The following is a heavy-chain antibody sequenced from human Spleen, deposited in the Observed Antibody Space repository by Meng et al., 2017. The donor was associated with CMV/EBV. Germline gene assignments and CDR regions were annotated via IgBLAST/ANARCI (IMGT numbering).Heavy chain of an antibody. Sequence: GESLKISCAASGFAFSRDAMTWVRQAPGKGLEWVSAITASGGSTYYADSVKGRFTVSRDNSKNTLYLQMNSLRAEDTAVYYCAKDIRYFDWFYFDYWGQGTLVTVSS. D-gene: IGHD3-9*01. V-gene: IGHV3-23*01. CDR2: ITASGGST. CDR3: AKDIRYFDWFYFDY. J-gene: IGHJ4*02. CDR1: GFAFSRDA.